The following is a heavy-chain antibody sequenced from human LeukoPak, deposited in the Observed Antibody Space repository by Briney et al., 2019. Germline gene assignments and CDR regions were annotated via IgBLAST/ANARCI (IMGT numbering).Heavy chain of an antibody. CDR1: GFTFTDTY. CDR2: ISPSGTDI. J-gene: IGHJ4*02. V-gene: IGHV3-11*01. Sequence: GGSLRLSCAVSGFTFTDTYMTWIRQAPGKGLESLSYISPSGTDISYADSVKGRFTISRDNAKNSLYLQMNSLRAEDTAVYYCARRGIYYYDSSGYYEALILDYWGQGTLVTVSS. CDR3: ARRGIYYYDSSGYYEALILDY. D-gene: IGHD3-22*01.